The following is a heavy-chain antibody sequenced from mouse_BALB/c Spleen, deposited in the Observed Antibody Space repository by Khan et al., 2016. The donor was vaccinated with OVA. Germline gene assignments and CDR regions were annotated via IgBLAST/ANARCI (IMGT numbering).Heavy chain of an antibody. Sequence: IQLLQSGPELIKPGASVKISYKASGYSFTNYYIHWVLQSPGKSLEWIGYIYPFSGGTAYNQNFKGKATLTVDKSSSTAYIHLSNLTSEDSAVYYCTRHGYCGWFTYWGQGTLVTVSA. D-gene: IGHD2-3*01. CDR1: GYSFTNYY. CDR3: TRHGYCGWFTY. V-gene: IGHV1S135*01. J-gene: IGHJ3*01. CDR2: IYPFSGGT.